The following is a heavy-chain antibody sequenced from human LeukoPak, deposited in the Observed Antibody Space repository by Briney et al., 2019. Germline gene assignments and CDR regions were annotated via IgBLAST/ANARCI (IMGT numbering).Heavy chain of an antibody. V-gene: IGHV1-2*02. CDR1: GYTFTGYY. Sequence: ASVKVSCKASGYTFTGYYMHWVRQAPGQGLEWMGWINPNSGGTNYAQKLQGRVTMTTDTSTSTAYMELRSLRSNDTAVYYCARTYYDILTGRYYYYGMDVWGQGTTVTVSS. CDR3: ARTYYDILTGRYYYYGMDV. D-gene: IGHD3-9*01. CDR2: INPNSGGT. J-gene: IGHJ6*02.